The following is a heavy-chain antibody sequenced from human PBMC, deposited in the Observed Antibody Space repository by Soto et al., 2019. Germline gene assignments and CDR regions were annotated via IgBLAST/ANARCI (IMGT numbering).Heavy chain of an antibody. J-gene: IGHJ3*02. CDR3: ARQLPPYDILTDNAFDI. D-gene: IGHD3-9*01. CDR1: GGSISSSSYY. V-gene: IGHV4-39*01. Sequence: TSETLSLTCTVSGGSISSSSYYWGWIRQPPGKGLEWIGSIYYSGSTYYNPSLKSRVTISVDTSKNQFSLKLSSVTAADTAVYYCARQLPPYDILTDNAFDIWGQGTMVTVSS. CDR2: IYYSGST.